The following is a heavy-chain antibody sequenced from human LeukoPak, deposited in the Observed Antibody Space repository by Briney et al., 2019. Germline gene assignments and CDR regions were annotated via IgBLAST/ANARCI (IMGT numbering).Heavy chain of an antibody. D-gene: IGHD4/OR15-4a*01. J-gene: IGHJ4*02. CDR3: AREMTMVTSFDY. CDR2: ISYDGSNK. Sequence: GRSLRLSCAASGFTFSSYAMHWVRQAPGKGLEWVAVISYDGSNKYYADSVKGRFTISRDNAKNSLYLQMNSLRAEDTAVYYCAREMTMVTSFDYWGQGTLVTVSS. CDR1: GFTFSSYA. V-gene: IGHV3-30-3*01.